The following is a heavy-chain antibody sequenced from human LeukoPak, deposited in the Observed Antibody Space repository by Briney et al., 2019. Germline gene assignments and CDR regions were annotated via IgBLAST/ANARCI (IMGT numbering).Heavy chain of an antibody. D-gene: IGHD5-12*01. J-gene: IGHJ4*02. CDR1: GYSISSGYY. Sequence: SETLSLTCAVSGYSISSGYYWGWIRQPPGKGLEWIGSIYHSGSTYCNPSLKSRVTISVDTSKNQFSLKLSSVTAADTAVYYCARRYYSGSTYYFDYWGQGTLVTVSS. CDR3: ARRYYSGSTYYFDY. V-gene: IGHV4-38-2*01. CDR2: IYHSGST.